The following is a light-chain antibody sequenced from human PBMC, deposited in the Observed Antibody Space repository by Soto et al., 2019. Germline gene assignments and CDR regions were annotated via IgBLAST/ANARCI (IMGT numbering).Light chain of an antibody. CDR1: QSVSSY. CDR3: QQRSNGRRFT. CDR2: DAS. Sequence: EIVLTQSPATLSLSPGERATLSCRASQSVSSYLAWYQQKPGQAPRLLIYDASNRATGIPARFSGSGSGTDFTLTISSLEPEDFAVYYCQQRSNGRRFTFGPGTKVDIK. V-gene: IGKV3-11*01. J-gene: IGKJ3*01.